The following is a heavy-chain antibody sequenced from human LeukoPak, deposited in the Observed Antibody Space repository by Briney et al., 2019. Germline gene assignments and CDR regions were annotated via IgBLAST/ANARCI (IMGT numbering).Heavy chain of an antibody. CDR3: VVKMTPVAGTRGGFRLDPLSSWFDP. Sequence: ASVKVSCKASGYTFTSYDINWVRQATGQGLEWMGWINPNRGGTNYAQKFQGRVTMTEDTSIDTAFMELSSLRSEDTAVNYCVVKMTPVAGTRGGFRLDPLSSWFDPWGQGTLVTVSS. CDR2: INPNRGGT. D-gene: IGHD6-19*01. V-gene: IGHV1-8*01. CDR1: GYTFTSYD. J-gene: IGHJ5*02.